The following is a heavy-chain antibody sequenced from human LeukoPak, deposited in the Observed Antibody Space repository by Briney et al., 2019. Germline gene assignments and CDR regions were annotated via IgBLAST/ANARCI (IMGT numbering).Heavy chain of an antibody. D-gene: IGHD3-22*01. V-gene: IGHV3-64*01. CDR1: GFTFSSYA. J-gene: IGHJ4*02. Sequence: PGGSLRLSRAASGFTFSSYAMHWVRQAPGKGLEYVSAISSNGGSTYYANSVKGRFTTSRDNSKNTLYLQMGSLRAEDMAVYYCARLAIGYYDSSGYFVEDPFDYWGQGTLVTVSS. CDR2: ISSNGGST. CDR3: ARLAIGYYDSSGYFVEDPFDY.